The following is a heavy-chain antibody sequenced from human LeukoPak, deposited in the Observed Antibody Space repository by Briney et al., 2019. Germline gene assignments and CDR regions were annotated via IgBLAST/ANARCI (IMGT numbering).Heavy chain of an antibody. J-gene: IGHJ3*02. CDR1: GFTFSSYA. CDR2: ISGSGGST. CDR3: AKDLDYYDSSGYNAFDI. D-gene: IGHD3-22*01. V-gene: IGHV3-23*01. Sequence: PGGSLRLSCAASGFTFSSYAMSWVRQAPGKGLEWVSAISGSGGSTYYADSVKGRFTISRDNSKNTLYLQMNSLRAEGTAVYYCAKDLDYYDSSGYNAFDIWGQGTMVTVSS.